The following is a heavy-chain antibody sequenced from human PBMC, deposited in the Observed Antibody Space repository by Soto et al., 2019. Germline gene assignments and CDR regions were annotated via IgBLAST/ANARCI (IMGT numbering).Heavy chain of an antibody. J-gene: IGHJ4*02. CDR3: ARTAARFPAPFDY. CDR1: GGSLSSYY. D-gene: IGHD2-21*01. CDR2: IYTSGIT. Sequence: SETLSLTCTVSGGSLSSYYWSWIRQPAGKGLEWIGRIYTSGITNYNPSLMNRVTLSVDTSKNQFSLKLTSVTAADTAVYYCARTAARFPAPFDYWGPGTLGTVSS. V-gene: IGHV4-4*07.